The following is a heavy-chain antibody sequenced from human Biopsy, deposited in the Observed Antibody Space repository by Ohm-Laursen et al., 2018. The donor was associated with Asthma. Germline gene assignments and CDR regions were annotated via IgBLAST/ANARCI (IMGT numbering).Heavy chain of an antibody. V-gene: IGHV4-30-4*01. Sequence: SQTLSLTRTVSGGSISSGAYYWSWVRQPPGKGLEWIGYIYYIGSTYYNPSLKSRVAIPLDTSKNQFSLKLSSVTAADTAVYFCARRGGVRRYFDYWGQGTLVTVSS. D-gene: IGHD3-16*01. J-gene: IGHJ4*02. CDR1: GGSISSGAYY. CDR3: ARRGGVRRYFDY. CDR2: IYYIGST.